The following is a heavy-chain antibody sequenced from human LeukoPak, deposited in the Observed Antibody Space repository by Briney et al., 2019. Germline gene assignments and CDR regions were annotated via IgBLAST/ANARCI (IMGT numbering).Heavy chain of an antibody. CDR2: ISAYNGNT. V-gene: IGHV1-18*01. J-gene: IGHJ4*02. D-gene: IGHD3-22*01. CDR1: GYTFTSYG. Sequence: EASVTVSCKASGYTFTSYGISWVRQAPGQGLEWMGWISAYNGNTNYAQKLQGRVTMTTDTSTSTAYMELRSLRSDDTAVYYCAAGVLNYYYDSSGYYYFDYWGQGTLVTVPS. CDR3: AAGVLNYYYDSSGYYYFDY.